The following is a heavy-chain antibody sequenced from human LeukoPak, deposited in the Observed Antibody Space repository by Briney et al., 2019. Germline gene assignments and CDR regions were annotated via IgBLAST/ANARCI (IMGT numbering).Heavy chain of an antibody. CDR2: INPDGGGT. J-gene: IGHJ3*02. Sequence: ASVKVSCKASGYTFTHNYIHWVRQAPGQGLEWMGWINPDGGGTRYPQKFQGRVTMTRDTSITTAYMELYSLRSDDTAVYFCATDSVVMRNSMNAFDIWGQGTMVTVSS. CDR1: GYTFTHNY. CDR3: ATDSVVMRNSMNAFDI. V-gene: IGHV1-2*02. D-gene: IGHD2/OR15-2a*01.